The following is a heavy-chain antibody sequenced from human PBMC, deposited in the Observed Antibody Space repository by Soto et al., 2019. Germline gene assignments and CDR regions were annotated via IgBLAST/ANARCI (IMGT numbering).Heavy chain of an antibody. V-gene: IGHV4-59*08. D-gene: IGHD4-17*01. CDR1: GGSISSYY. Sequence: PSETLSLTCTVSGGSISSYYWSWIRQPPGKGLEWIGYIYYSGSTNYNPSLKSRVTISVDTSKNQFSLKLSSVTAADTAVYYCARLRYDYGTYDAFDIWGQGTMVTVSS. J-gene: IGHJ3*02. CDR2: IYYSGST. CDR3: ARLRYDYGTYDAFDI.